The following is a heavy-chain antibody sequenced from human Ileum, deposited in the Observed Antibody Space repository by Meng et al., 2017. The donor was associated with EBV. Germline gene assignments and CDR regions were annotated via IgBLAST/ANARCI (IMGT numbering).Heavy chain of an antibody. CDR1: GGSISSSNC. D-gene: IGHD6-19*01. J-gene: IGHJ4*02. Sequence: RQSSVPGRVNAAGPGSLTSVGSGGSISSSNCGSCVSEPPWKGLEWIGEIYHSGSTNYNPSLKSRVTISVDKSKNQFSLKLSSVTAADTAVYYCASFPPPGKQWLVTDYWGQGTLVTVSS. CDR3: ASFPPPGKQWLVTDY. CDR2: IYHSGST. V-gene: IGHV4-4*02.